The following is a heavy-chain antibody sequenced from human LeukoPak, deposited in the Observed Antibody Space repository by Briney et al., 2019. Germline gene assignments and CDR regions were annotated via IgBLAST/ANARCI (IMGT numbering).Heavy chain of an antibody. CDR1: GFTFSSYG. CDR3: ARIYSNGWPDY. J-gene: IGHJ4*02. D-gene: IGHD6-19*01. Sequence: PGGSLRLSCAASGFTFSSYGMHWVRQAPGKGLEWVAVISYDGSNKYYADSVKGRFTISRDNSKNTLYLQMNSLRGEDTAVYYCARIYSNGWPDYWGQGTLVTVSS. V-gene: IGHV3-30*03. CDR2: ISYDGSNK.